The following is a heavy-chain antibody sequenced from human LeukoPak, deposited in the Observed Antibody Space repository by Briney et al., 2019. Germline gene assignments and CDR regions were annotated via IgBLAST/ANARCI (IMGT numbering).Heavy chain of an antibody. D-gene: IGHD3-22*01. V-gene: IGHV4-59*11. CDR2: IYYGGST. CDR1: GGSINSHY. CDR3: AREYYYDTSGYWRYFDN. Sequence: SETLSLTCTVSGGSINSHYWSWIRQPPGKGLEWNGYIYYGGSTNYNPSLKSRVTISLDPSKNQFSLKLSSVTAADTAVYYCAREYYYDTSGYWRYFDNWGQGTLVTVSS. J-gene: IGHJ4*02.